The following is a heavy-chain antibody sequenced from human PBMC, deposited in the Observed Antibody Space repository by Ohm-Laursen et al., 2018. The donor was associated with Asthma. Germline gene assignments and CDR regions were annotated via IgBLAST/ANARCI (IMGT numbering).Heavy chain of an antibody. CDR3: ARYEVEASTSRLDH. CDR1: GGSISSYY. CDR2: IYYSGST. J-gene: IGHJ4*02. V-gene: IGHV4-59*05. D-gene: IGHD2-15*01. Sequence: SETLSLTCSVSGGSISSYYWSWIRQPPGKGLEWIGSIYYSGSTYYNPSLKSRVTISVDTSKNQFSLKLSSVTAADTAVYYCARYEVEASTSRLDHRGQGTLVTVSS.